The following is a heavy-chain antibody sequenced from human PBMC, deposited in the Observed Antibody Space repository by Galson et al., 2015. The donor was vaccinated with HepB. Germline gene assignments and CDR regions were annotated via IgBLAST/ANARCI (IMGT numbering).Heavy chain of an antibody. Sequence: SLRLSCAASGFTFSSYDMHWVRQATGKGLEWVSAIGTAGDPYYPGSVKGRFTISRENAKNSLYLQMNSLRAGDTAVYYCARGAPHYCSSTSCYAGPYYFDYWGQGTLVTVSS. CDR2: IGTAGDP. V-gene: IGHV3-13*05. D-gene: IGHD2-2*01. J-gene: IGHJ4*02. CDR1: GFTFSSYD. CDR3: ARGAPHYCSSTSCYAGPYYFDY.